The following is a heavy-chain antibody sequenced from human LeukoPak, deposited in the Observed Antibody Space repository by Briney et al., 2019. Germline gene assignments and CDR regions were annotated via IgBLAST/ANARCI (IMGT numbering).Heavy chain of an antibody. V-gene: IGHV3-20*04. CDR1: GFTFDDYA. CDR2: INWNGGST. Sequence: GESLRLSCAASGFTFDDYAMSWVRQAPGKGLEWVSGINWNGGSTGYADSVKGRFTISRDNAKNSLYLQMNSLRAEDTALYYCVREHTYYYDSSGDAFDIWGQGTMVTVSS. J-gene: IGHJ3*02. D-gene: IGHD3-22*01. CDR3: VREHTYYYDSSGDAFDI.